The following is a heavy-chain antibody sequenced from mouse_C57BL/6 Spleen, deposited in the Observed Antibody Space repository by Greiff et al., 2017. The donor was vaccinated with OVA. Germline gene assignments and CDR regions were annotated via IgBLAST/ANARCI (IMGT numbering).Heavy chain of an antibody. V-gene: IGHV1-82*01. Sequence: QVQLQQSGPELVKPGASVKISCKASGYAFSSSWMNWVKQRPGKGLEWIGRIYPGDGDTNYNGKFKGKATLTADKSSSTAYMQLSSLTSEDSAVYFCARSNTTVVNYFDYWGQGTTLTVSS. CDR2: IYPGDGDT. J-gene: IGHJ2*01. CDR3: ARSNTTVVNYFDY. D-gene: IGHD1-1*01. CDR1: GYAFSSSW.